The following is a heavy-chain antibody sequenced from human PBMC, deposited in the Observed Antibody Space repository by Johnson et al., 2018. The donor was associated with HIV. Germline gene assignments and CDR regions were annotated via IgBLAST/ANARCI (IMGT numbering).Heavy chain of an antibody. CDR3: AKEYSSPYGDYDGDAFDI. CDR2: INWNSGSR. D-gene: IGHD4-17*01. CDR1: GFTFSDYY. J-gene: IGHJ3*02. Sequence: QVQLVESGGGVVQPGRSLRLSCAASGFTFSDYYMSWIRQAPGKGLEWVSGINWNSGSRGYADSVKGRFTISRDNAKSSLYLQMNSLRAEDTAVYYCAKEYSSPYGDYDGDAFDIWGQGTMVTVSS. V-gene: IGHV3-11*06.